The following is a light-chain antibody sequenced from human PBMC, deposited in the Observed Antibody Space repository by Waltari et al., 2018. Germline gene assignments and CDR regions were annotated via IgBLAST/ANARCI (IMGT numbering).Light chain of an antibody. CDR1: SSDVGNYDV. CDR2: EVP. Sequence: QSALTQTASVSGSPGQSITISCTGVSSDVGNYDVASWYHKHPDQPPQLIGYEVPKRPSGVSDRFSGSKSGNTASLTISGLQAEDEADYYCCSFAESDTWVFGGGTKVTVL. J-gene: IGLJ3*02. CDR3: CSFAESDTWV. V-gene: IGLV2-23*02.